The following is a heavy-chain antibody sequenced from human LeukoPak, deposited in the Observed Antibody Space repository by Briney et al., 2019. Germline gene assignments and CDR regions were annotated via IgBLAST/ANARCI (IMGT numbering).Heavy chain of an antibody. CDR3: ARDRGAMSGFNWFDP. D-gene: IGHD2-15*01. Sequence: SETLSLTCTVSGGSISSSSYYWGWIRQPPGKGLEWIGSIYYSGSTYYNPSLKSRVTISVDTSKNQFSLKLSSVTAADTAVYYCARDRGAMSGFNWFDPWGQGTLSPSPQ. CDR2: IYYSGST. CDR1: GGSISSSSYY. J-gene: IGHJ5*02. V-gene: IGHV4-39*07.